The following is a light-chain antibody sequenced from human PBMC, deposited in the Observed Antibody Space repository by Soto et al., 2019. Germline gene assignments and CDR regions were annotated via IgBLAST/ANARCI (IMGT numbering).Light chain of an antibody. CDR1: QSINNR. V-gene: IGKV1-5*01. CDR2: DAS. J-gene: IGKJ3*01. Sequence: IQMTQSPSTLSASIGDRVTITCRASQSINNRLAWYQQMPGKAPNLLIYDASSLESGVPSRFRGSASGTDFTLTINSLQPEDFATYYCQQFNNWPVTFGPGTKVDIK. CDR3: QQFNNWPVT.